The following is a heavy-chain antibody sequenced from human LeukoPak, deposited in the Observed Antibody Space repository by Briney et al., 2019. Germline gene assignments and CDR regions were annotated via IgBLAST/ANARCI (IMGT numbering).Heavy chain of an antibody. Sequence: SEILSLTCTVSGGSISSYYWSWIRQPPGEGLEWIGYIFYSGSTNYNPSLKSRVTISVDTSKNQFSLKLSSVTAADTAVYYCATFSWGSFDYWGQGTLVTVSS. J-gene: IGHJ4*02. V-gene: IGHV4-59*01. CDR2: IFYSGST. CDR3: ATFSWGSFDY. CDR1: GGSISSYY. D-gene: IGHD3-16*01.